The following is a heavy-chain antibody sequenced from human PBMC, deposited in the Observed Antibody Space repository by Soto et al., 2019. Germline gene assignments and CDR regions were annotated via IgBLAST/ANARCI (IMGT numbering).Heavy chain of an antibody. J-gene: IGHJ4*02. D-gene: IGHD6-19*01. V-gene: IGHV3-33*01. CDR3: ARDSSYFDY. CDR2: MWYDGSNE. Sequence: QVQLVESGGGVVQPGRSLRLSCAASGLTFSNYAMHWVRQTPGKGLEWVALMWYDGSNEFYADSVKARLTISRDNSKNTLYLQMNSLRADDTAVYYCARDSSYFDYWGQGTLVTVSS. CDR1: GLTFSNYA.